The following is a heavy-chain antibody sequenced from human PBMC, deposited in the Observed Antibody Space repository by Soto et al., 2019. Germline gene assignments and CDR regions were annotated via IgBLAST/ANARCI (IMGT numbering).Heavy chain of an antibody. CDR3: AREQIAAAGTVPFDY. D-gene: IGHD6-13*01. Sequence: SVKVSCKASGGTFCSYAISWVRQAPGQGLEWMGGIIPIFGTANYAQKFQGRVTITADESTSTAYMELSSLRSEDTAVYYCAREQIAAAGTVPFDYWGQGTLVTVSS. J-gene: IGHJ4*02. CDR2: IIPIFGTA. V-gene: IGHV1-69*13. CDR1: GGTFCSYA.